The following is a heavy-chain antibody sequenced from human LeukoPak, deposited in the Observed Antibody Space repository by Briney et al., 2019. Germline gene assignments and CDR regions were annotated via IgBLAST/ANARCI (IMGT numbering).Heavy chain of an antibody. Sequence: SETLSLTCTVSSGSISSYYWTWIRQPPGKGLEWIGYMSYSGSADYNPSLRSRVTISVDTSKNQFSLKLSSVTAADTAVYYCARQGTTVVTPSINWGQGTLVTVSS. CDR2: MSYSGSA. CDR3: ARQGTTVVTPSIN. V-gene: IGHV4-59*08. CDR1: SGSISSYY. J-gene: IGHJ4*02. D-gene: IGHD4-23*01.